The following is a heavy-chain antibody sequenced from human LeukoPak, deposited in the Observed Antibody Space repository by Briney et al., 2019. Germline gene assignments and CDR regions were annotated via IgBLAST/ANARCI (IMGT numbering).Heavy chain of an antibody. Sequence: SETLSLTCAVYGGSFSAYYWTWIRQPPGKGLEWIGEINHSGSSNYNSSLRSRVTISVDTSYKQFSLRLSSVTAADTAVYYCAPRGDIEHSYVYGKWFDPWGKGTRVTVSS. D-gene: IGHD5-18*01. CDR2: INHSGSS. CDR3: APRGDIEHSYVYGKWFDP. V-gene: IGHV4-34*01. J-gene: IGHJ5*02. CDR1: GGSFSAYY.